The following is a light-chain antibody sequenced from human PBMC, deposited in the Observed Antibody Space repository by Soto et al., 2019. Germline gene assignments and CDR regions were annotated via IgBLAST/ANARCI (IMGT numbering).Light chain of an antibody. CDR2: DAS. CDR1: QSVGIR. V-gene: IGKV3-15*01. Sequence: EKVMTQSPATLSLSPGDRATLSCRASQSVGIRLGWYQQRPGQAPRLLIYDASTRAAGIPARVSGSGSGTGFTLTLSSLQSEDFAVYYYHHYEDWTTWTFGQGTKVEIK. J-gene: IGKJ1*01. CDR3: HHYEDWTTWT.